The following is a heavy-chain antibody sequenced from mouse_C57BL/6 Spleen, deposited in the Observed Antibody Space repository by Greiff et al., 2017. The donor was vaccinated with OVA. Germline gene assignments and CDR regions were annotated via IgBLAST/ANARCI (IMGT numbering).Heavy chain of an antibody. J-gene: IGHJ4*01. D-gene: IGHD1-1*01. CDR2: IDPENGDT. Sequence: VQLQQSGAELVRPGASVKLSCTASGFNIKDDYMHWVKQRPEQGLEWIGWIDPENGDTEYASKFQGKATITADTSSNTAYLQLSSLTSEDTAVYYCTRRITRTYYAMDYWGQGTSVTVSS. CDR3: TRRITRTYYAMDY. CDR1: GFNIKDDY. V-gene: IGHV14-4*01.